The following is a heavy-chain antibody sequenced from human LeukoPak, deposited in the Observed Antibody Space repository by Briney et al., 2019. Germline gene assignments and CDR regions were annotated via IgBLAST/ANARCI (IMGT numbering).Heavy chain of an antibody. J-gene: IGHJ6*02. CDR2: MNPNSGNT. Sequence: GASVKVSCKASGYTFTSYDINWVRQATGQGLEWMGWMNPNSGNTGYAQKFQGRVTMTRNTSISTAYMELSSLGSDDTAVYYCAREDIVVVPAATPPDYYYYGMDVWGQGTTVTVSS. CDR3: AREDIVVVPAATPPDYYYYGMDV. CDR1: GYTFTSYD. D-gene: IGHD2-2*01. V-gene: IGHV1-8*01.